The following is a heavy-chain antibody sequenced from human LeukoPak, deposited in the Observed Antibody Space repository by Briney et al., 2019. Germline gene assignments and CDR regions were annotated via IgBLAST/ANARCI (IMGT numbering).Heavy chain of an antibody. CDR3: ARHPRDSIVGAMYYFDY. Sequence: PSETLSLTCAVYGGSFSGYYWSWIRQPPGKGLEWIGYIYYSGSTNYNPSLKSRVTISVDTSKNQFSLKLSSVTAADTAVYYCARHPRDSIVGAMYYFDYWGQGTLVTVSS. D-gene: IGHD1-26*01. CDR2: IYYSGST. J-gene: IGHJ4*02. V-gene: IGHV4-59*08. CDR1: GGSFSGYY.